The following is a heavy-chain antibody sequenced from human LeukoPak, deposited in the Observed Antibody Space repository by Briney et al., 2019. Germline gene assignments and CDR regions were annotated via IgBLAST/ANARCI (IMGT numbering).Heavy chain of an antibody. J-gene: IGHJ2*01. CDR1: GGSISSSSYY. CDR3: ARDLEYGGEGYWYFDL. CDR2: IYYSGST. V-gene: IGHV4-39*07. D-gene: IGHD4-23*01. Sequence: SETLSLTCTVSGGSISSSSYYWGWIRQPPGKGLEWIGSIYYSGSTYYNPSLKSRVTISADTSKNQFSLKLSSVTAADTAVYYCARDLEYGGEGYWYFDLWGRGTLVTVSS.